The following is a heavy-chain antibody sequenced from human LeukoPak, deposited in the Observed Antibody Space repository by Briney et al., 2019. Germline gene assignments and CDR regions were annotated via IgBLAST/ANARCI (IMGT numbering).Heavy chain of an antibody. V-gene: IGHV3-23*01. J-gene: IGHJ4*02. CDR1: GFPFSSYA. CDR2: IFGSGDTT. Sequence: GGSLRLSCAASGFPFSSYAMNWVRQAPGKGLEWVSIIFGSGDTTYYADSVKGRFTVPRDNSKNMLNLQMNNLRPEDTATYYCAKRNTMVRGGPCFDYWGQGLMVTVSS. CDR3: AKRNTMVRGGPCFDY. D-gene: IGHD3-10*01.